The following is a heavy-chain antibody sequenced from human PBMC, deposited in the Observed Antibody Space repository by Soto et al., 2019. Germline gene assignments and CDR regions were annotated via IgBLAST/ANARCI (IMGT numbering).Heavy chain of an antibody. D-gene: IGHD2-2*01. CDR1: GGSFSGYY. CDR2: INHSGST. Sequence: QVQLQQWGAGLLKPSETLSLTCAVYGGSFSGYYWSWIRQPPGKGLEWIGEINHSGSTNYNPSLRRRVTISVDTSKNQFSLKLSSVTAADTAVYYCSRGHIVVVPAARGKFDYWGQGTLVTVSS. V-gene: IGHV4-34*01. CDR3: SRGHIVVVPAARGKFDY. J-gene: IGHJ4*02.